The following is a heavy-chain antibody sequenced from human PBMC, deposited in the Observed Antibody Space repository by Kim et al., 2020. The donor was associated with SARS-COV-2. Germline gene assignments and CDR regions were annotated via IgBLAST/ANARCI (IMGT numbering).Heavy chain of an antibody. CDR1: GFTFNDYT. J-gene: IGHJ4*02. D-gene: IGHD3-10*01. V-gene: IGHV3-23*01. Sequence: GGSLRLSCVASGFTFNDYTMTWVRQIPGKGLEWISAINGAAESTPYSDSVKGRFTISRDNSKNTVFLQMDGLRAEDTALYYCAKVYYYRSGSLGDWGQGTLVTVSS. CDR2: INGAAEST. CDR3: AKVYYYRSGSLGD.